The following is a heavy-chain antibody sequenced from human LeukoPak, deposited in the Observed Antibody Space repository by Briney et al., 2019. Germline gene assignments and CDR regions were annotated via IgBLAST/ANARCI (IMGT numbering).Heavy chain of an antibody. J-gene: IGHJ4*02. Sequence: PGGSLRLSCAASGFTFSSYAMSWVRQAPGKGLEWVSAISGSGGSTYYADSVKGRFTISRDNSKNTLYLQMNSLRAEDTAVYYCAKDLWEWELRGDFDYWGQGTLVTVSS. V-gene: IGHV3-23*01. CDR1: GFTFSSYA. D-gene: IGHD1-26*01. CDR2: ISGSGGST. CDR3: AKDLWEWELRGDFDY.